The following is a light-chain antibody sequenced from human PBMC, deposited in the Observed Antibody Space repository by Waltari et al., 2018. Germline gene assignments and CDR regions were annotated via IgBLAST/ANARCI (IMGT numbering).Light chain of an antibody. CDR3: QQYYSTPPYT. CDR2: WAS. J-gene: IGKJ2*01. V-gene: IGKV4-1*01. CDR1: QSVLYSSNNKDY. Sequence: DLVLTQSPYFLAVSLGARATSHCKSSQSVLYSSNNKDYLAWYQQKPGQPPKLLIYWASTRESGVPDRFSGSGSGTDFTLTISSLQAEDVAVYYCQQYYSTPPYTFGQGTKLEIK.